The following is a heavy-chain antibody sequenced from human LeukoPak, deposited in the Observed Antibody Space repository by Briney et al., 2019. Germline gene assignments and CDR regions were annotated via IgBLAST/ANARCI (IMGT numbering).Heavy chain of an antibody. CDR1: GGSISSYY. D-gene: IGHD2-15*01. CDR3: AKSGLNRFDY. V-gene: IGHV4-4*07. CDR2: IYSSGST. J-gene: IGHJ4*02. Sequence: SETLSLTCTVSGGSISSYYWSWIRQPAGKGLEWIGRIYSSGSTNYNSSLKSRVIMSVDTSKNQFSLKLTSVTAADTAVYYCAKSGLNRFDYWGQGTLVTVSS.